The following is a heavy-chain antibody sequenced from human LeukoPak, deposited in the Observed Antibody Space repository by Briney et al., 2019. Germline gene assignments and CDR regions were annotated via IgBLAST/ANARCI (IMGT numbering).Heavy chain of an antibody. CDR3: ARDRRYYDSSGYYFHWYFDL. D-gene: IGHD3-22*01. Sequence: GGSLRLSCAASGFTVSSNYMSWVRQAPGKGLEWVSVIYSGVSTYYADSVKGRFTVSRDNSKNTLYLQMNSLRAEDTALYYCARDRRYYDSSGYYFHWYFDLWGRGTLVTVSS. CDR2: IYSGVST. J-gene: IGHJ2*01. CDR1: GFTVSSNY. V-gene: IGHV3-53*01.